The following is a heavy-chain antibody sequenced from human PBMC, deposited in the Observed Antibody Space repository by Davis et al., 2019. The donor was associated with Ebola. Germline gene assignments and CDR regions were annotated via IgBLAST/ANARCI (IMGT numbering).Heavy chain of an antibody. V-gene: IGHV5-51*01. J-gene: IGHJ4*02. CDR1: GYSFETHW. D-gene: IGHD3-10*01. Sequence: GESLKISCKASGYSFETHWIGWVRQMPGKGLEWMTHFHPGTSDIRYSPSFQGQVTISVDRSISTAYLQWSSLKDSDTAMYYCARRGSNAVSDYWGQGTLVTVSS. CDR3: ARRGSNAVSDY. CDR2: FHPGTSDI.